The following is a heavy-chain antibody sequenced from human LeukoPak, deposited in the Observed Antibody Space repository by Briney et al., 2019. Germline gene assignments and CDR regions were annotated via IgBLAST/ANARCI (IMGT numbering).Heavy chain of an antibody. D-gene: IGHD1-1*01. J-gene: IGHJ4*02. CDR2: IYYSGSGST. CDR3: ARGEYSGSD. Sequence: SETLSLTCTVSGDSISSGGYSWSWIRQPPGKGLEWIGYIYYSGSGSTNYNPSLKSRVTISVDTSKNQLSLKLSSVTAADTAVYYCARGEYSGSDWGQGTLVTVSS. V-gene: IGHV4-61*08. CDR1: GDSISSGGYS.